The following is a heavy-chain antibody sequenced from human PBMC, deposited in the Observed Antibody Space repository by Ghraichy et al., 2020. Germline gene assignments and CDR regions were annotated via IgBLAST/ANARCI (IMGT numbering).Heavy chain of an antibody. Sequence: ASVKVSCKASGYTFARYGISWVRQAPGQGLEWMGWISVDNGNTNYAQKVQGRVTMTTDTSTSTAYMELRSLRSDDTAVYYCARAMTTATKLGNWGQGTLVTVSS. J-gene: IGHJ4*02. V-gene: IGHV1-18*01. CDR2: ISVDNGNT. D-gene: IGHD4-17*01. CDR1: GYTFARYG. CDR3: ARAMTTATKLGN.